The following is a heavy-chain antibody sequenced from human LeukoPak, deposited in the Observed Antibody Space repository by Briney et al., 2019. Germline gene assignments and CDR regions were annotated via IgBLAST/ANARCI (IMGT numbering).Heavy chain of an antibody. V-gene: IGHV4-59*01. CDR2: IYYSGST. D-gene: IGHD3-22*01. J-gene: IGHJ4*02. Sequence: PSETLSLTCTVSGGSISSYYRSWIRQPPGKGLEWIGYIYYSGSTNYNPSLKSRVTISVDTSKNQFSLKLSSVTAADTAVYYCARGRYYYDSSGTPPPDYWGQGTLVTVSS. CDR3: ARGRYYYDSSGTPPPDY. CDR1: GGSISSYY.